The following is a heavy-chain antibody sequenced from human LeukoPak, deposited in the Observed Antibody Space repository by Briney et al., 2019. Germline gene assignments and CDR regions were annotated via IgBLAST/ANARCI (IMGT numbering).Heavy chain of an antibody. CDR1: GFTFSSYE. D-gene: IGHD6-19*01. CDR3: ARVILYSSGWYAGNDY. J-gene: IGHJ4*02. V-gene: IGHV3-48*03. CDR2: ISLSSSFI. Sequence: GGSLRLSCAASGFTFSSYEMNWVRQAPGKGLEWVSYISLSSSFIYYADSVKGRFTISRDNAKNSLYLQMNSLRAEDTAIYYCARVILYSSGWYAGNDYWGQGTLVTVSS.